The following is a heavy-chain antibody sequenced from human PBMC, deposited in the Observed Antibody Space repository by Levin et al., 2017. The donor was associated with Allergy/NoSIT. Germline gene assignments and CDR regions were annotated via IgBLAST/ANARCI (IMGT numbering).Heavy chain of an antibody. V-gene: IGHV4-59*01. CDR2: VYYTGST. CDR1: GGSISDYY. Sequence: GSLRLSCNVSGGSISDYYWSWLRKPPGKGLEWIGFVYYTGSTNYNPSLKSRVPISLDTPNNQLSLKLISVTAADTAVYSCARNVDTSLYYWGQGTLVTVSS. D-gene: IGHD5-18*01. CDR3: ARNVDTSLYY. J-gene: IGHJ4*02.